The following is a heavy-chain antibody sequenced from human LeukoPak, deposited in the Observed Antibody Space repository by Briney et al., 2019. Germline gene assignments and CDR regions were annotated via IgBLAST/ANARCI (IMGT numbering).Heavy chain of an antibody. CDR3: ARGSRVTIFGVVISDAFDI. Sequence: ASVKVSCKASGYTFTGYYMHWVRQAPGQGLEWMGWINPNSGGTNYAQKFQGRVTMTRDTSTSTAYMELSRLRSDDTAVYYCARGSRVTIFGVVISDAFDIWGQGTMVAVSS. CDR2: INPNSGGT. D-gene: IGHD3-3*01. V-gene: IGHV1-2*02. J-gene: IGHJ3*02. CDR1: GYTFTGYY.